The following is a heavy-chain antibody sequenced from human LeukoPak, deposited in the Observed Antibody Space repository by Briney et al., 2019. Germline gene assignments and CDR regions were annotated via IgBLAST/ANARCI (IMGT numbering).Heavy chain of an antibody. D-gene: IGHD3-22*01. CDR3: ARGLITMIVVVPRDNYAFDI. J-gene: IGHJ3*02. V-gene: IGHV4-38-2*02. Sequence: SETLSLTCTVSGYSISSGYYWGWIRQPPGKGLEWIGSIYHSGSTYYNPSLKSRVTISVDTSKNQFSLKLSSVTAADTAVYYCARGLITMIVVVPRDNYAFDIWGQGTMVTVSS. CDR1: GYSISSGYY. CDR2: IYHSGST.